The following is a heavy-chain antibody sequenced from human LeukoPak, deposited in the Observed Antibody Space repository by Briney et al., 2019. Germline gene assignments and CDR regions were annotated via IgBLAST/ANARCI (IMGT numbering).Heavy chain of an antibody. V-gene: IGHV3-21*01. CDR1: GISFSNYT. D-gene: IGHD3-22*01. CDR3: AKDQAKYYYDSSGYYFGD. J-gene: IGHJ4*02. Sequence: GGSLRLSCAASGISFSNYTMNWVRQAPGKGLEWVSSIMPNGDYIYYADSMKGRFTISRDNSKNTLYLQMNSLRAEDAAVYYCAKDQAKYYYDSSGYYFGDWGQGTLVTVSS. CDR2: IMPNGDYI.